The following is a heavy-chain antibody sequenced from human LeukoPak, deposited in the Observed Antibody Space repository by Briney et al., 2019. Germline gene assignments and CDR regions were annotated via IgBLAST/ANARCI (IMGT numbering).Heavy chain of an antibody. Sequence: PSETLSLTCAVYGGSFSGYYWSWIRQPPGKGLEWIGEINHSGNTNYNPSLKSRVNISVDTSKNQFSLKLSSVTAADTAVYYCARVQGYCSGGSCYGNDYWGQGTLVTVSS. V-gene: IGHV4-34*01. CDR2: INHSGNT. CDR3: ARVQGYCSGGSCYGNDY. J-gene: IGHJ4*02. D-gene: IGHD2-15*01. CDR1: GGSFSGYY.